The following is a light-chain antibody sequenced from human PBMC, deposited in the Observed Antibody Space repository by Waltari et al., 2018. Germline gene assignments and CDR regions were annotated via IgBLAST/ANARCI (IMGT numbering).Light chain of an antibody. CDR3: QQSYSTPRT. CDR1: KSISSY. J-gene: IGKJ1*01. CDR2: AAS. V-gene: IGKV1-39*01. Sequence: DIQMTQSPSSLSASVRDRVTITCRASKSISSYLNWYQQKPGKAPKLLIYAASSLQSGVPSRFSGSGSGTDFTLTISSLQPEDFATYYCQQSYSTPRTFGQGTKVEIK.